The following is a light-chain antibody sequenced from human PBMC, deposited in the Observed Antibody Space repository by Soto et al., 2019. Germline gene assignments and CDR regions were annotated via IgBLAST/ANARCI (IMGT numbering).Light chain of an antibody. CDR2: GAT. V-gene: IGKV3-20*01. Sequence: EIVLTQSPGTLSLSPGERATLSCRASQSVRNSYLAWYRQKPGQAPRLLTYGATSRATGIPDRFSGSGSGTDFTLTISSLEPEDFAMYYCQQYDSTPLYTFGQGTKLDIK. CDR3: QQYDSTPLYT. CDR1: QSVRNSY. J-gene: IGKJ2*01.